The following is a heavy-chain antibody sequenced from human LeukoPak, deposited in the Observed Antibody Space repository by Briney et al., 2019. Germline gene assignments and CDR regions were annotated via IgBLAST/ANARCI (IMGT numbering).Heavy chain of an antibody. V-gene: IGHV4-39*01. J-gene: IGHJ6*03. CDR2: IYYTGST. D-gene: IGHD3-3*01. CDR3: ARHIPRTIFGGRIYYYYMDV. CDR1: GGSINSSSYY. Sequence: PSETLCLTCTVSGGSINSSSYYWGWIRQPPGKGVEWIGSIYYTGSTYYNPSLKSRVTISVDTSKNQFFLKLSSATAADTAVYYCARHIPRTIFGGRIYYYYMDVWGKGTTVTVSS.